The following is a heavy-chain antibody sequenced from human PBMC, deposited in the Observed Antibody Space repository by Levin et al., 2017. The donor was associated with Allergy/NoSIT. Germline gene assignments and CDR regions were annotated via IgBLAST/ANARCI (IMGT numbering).Heavy chain of an antibody. CDR2: MSGSAGNT. J-gene: IGHJ3*02. V-gene: IGHV3-23*01. D-gene: IGHD6-13*01. Sequence: PGGSLRLSCAASGFTFTNYAMSWVRQAPGRGLEWVSAMSGSAGNTYYADSVKGRFTISRDNSKNTLYLQMNSLRAEDTAVYYCAKDRAEAAPRDAFDIWGQGTMVTVSS. CDR3: AKDRAEAAPRDAFDI. CDR1: GFTFTNYA.